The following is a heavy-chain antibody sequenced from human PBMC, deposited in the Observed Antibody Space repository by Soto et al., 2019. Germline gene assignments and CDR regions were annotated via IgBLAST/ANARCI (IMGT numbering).Heavy chain of an antibody. D-gene: IGHD3-22*01. CDR3: AKDLGAMIVVADDAFDI. V-gene: IGHV3-23*01. CDR1: GFTFSSYA. J-gene: IGHJ3*02. Sequence: GGSLRLSCAASGFTFSSYAMSWVRQAPGKGLEWVSAISGSGGSTYYADSVKGRFTISRDNSKNTLYLQMNSLRAEDTAVYYCAKDLGAMIVVADDAFDIWGQGTMVTVSS. CDR2: ISGSGGST.